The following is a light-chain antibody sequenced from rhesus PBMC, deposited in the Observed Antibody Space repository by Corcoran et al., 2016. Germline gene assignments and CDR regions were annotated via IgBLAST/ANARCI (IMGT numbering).Light chain of an antibody. V-gene: IGKV3-24*04. CDR3: QQSNKLSWT. J-gene: IGKJ1*01. Sequence: TVMTQSPATLSLSPGERATLSCRASQSVGSYLAWYQQKPGQAPRLLIYGASSRDTGIPDRLSGSGSGTDFTLTISSLEPEDVGVYYCQQSNKLSWTFGQGTKVEIK. CDR1: QSVGSY. CDR2: GAS.